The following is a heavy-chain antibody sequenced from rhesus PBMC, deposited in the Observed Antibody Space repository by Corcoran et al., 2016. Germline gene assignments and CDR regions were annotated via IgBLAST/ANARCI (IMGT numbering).Heavy chain of an antibody. D-gene: IGHD3-3*01. CDR1: GGSISGYYY. V-gene: IGHV4S14*01. CDR2: IYGSGGSN. CDR3: ARYNFWTGLRFDV. J-gene: IGHJ5-1*01. Sequence: QVQLQESGPGLVKPSETLSLTCAVSGGSISGYYYWSWIRQPPGKGLECIGIIYGSGGSNYPNPSLKSRFTLSVDTSKNQFSRKLSSVTAADTAVYYCARYNFWTGLRFDVWGPGVLVTVSS.